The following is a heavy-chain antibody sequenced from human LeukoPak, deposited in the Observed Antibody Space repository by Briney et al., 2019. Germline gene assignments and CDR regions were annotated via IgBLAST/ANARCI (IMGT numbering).Heavy chain of an antibody. D-gene: IGHD4-17*01. CDR1: GGSVSSGTYY. V-gene: IGHV4-39*01. J-gene: IGHJ4*02. CDR3: ARHGHHGDYDF. Sequence: PSETLSLTCTVSGGSVSSGTYYWAWIRQPPGKGLEWIGGIYYSGSTYYNPSLKSRVTISVDTSKNQFSLKLSSVTAADTAMYHCARHGHHGDYDFWGQGTLVTVSS. CDR2: IYYSGST.